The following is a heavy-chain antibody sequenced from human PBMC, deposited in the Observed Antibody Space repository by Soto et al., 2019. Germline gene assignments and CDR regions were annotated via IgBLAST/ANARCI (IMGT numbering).Heavy chain of an antibody. J-gene: IGHJ4*02. Sequence: SETLSLTCTVSGGSISSGGYYWSWIRQHPGKGLEWIGYIYYSGSTYYNPSLKSRVTISVDTSKNQFSLKLSSVTAADTAVYYCARDGVPLREVDYWGQGTLVTVSS. CDR3: ARDGVPLREVDY. V-gene: IGHV4-31*03. CDR1: GGSISSGGYY. D-gene: IGHD2-8*01. CDR2: IYYSGST.